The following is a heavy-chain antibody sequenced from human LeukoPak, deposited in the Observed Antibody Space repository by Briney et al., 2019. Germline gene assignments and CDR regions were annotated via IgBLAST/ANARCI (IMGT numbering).Heavy chain of an antibody. CDR2: IWYDGSNK. J-gene: IGHJ4*02. V-gene: IGHV3-33*08. Sequence: GGSLRLSCAASGFTFSSYSMNWVRQAPGKGLEWVAVIWYDGSNKYYADSVKGRFTISRDNSKNTLYLQMNSLRAEDTAVYYCARDVEIIAARGYFDYWGQGTLVTVSS. D-gene: IGHD6-6*01. CDR3: ARDVEIIAARGYFDY. CDR1: GFTFSSYS.